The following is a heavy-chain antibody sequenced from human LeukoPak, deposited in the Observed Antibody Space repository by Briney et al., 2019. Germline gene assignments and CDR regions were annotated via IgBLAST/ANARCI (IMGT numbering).Heavy chain of an antibody. V-gene: IGHV3-33*01. J-gene: IGHJ4*02. CDR1: GFPFSNYG. Sequence: PPGGALEPPFAALGFPFSNYGMARVRPAPGKGRGWVAVILYDGSNKYYADSVKGRFTISRDNSKNTLYLQMNSLRAEDTAVYYCARDYSSSLDYWGQGTLVTVSS. CDR3: ARDYSSSLDY. D-gene: IGHD6-13*01. CDR2: ILYDGSNK.